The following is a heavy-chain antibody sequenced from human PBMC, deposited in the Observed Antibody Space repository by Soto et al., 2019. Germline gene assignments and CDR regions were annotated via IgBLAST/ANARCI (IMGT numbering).Heavy chain of an antibody. Sequence: TGGSLRLSCAASGVTGSSNYMSWVRQAPGKGLEWVSVIYSGGSTYYADSVKGRFTISRDNSKNTLYLQMNSLRAEDTAVYYCASGYDSSGYYSAPDAFDIWGQGTMVTVSS. CDR2: IYSGGST. CDR1: GVTGSSNY. D-gene: IGHD3-22*01. J-gene: IGHJ3*02. CDR3: ASGYDSSGYYSAPDAFDI. V-gene: IGHV3-53*01.